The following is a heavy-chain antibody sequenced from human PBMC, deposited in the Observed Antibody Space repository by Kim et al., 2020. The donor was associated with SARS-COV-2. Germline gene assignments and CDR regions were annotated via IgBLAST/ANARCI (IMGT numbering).Heavy chain of an antibody. D-gene: IGHD3-10*01. Sequence: TNTADSGKGRLTISRDNAENTLYLQMNSLTAEDTAVYYCARDLSGADDYWGQGTLVTVSS. CDR2: T. J-gene: IGHJ4*02. V-gene: IGHV3-74*01. CDR3: ARDLSGADDY.